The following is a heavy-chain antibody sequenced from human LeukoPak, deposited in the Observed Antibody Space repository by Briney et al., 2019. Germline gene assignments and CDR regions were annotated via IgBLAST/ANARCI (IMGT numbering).Heavy chain of an antibody. D-gene: IGHD6-19*01. J-gene: IGHJ6*02. V-gene: IGHV4-61*02. CDR2: IYTSGST. Sequence: PSQTLSLTCTVSGGSISSGSYYWSWIRQPAGKGLEWIGRIYTSGSTNYNPSLKSRVTISVDTSKNQFSLKLSSVAAADTAVYYCARDPRIAVAGIYGMDVWGQGTTVTVSS. CDR1: GGSISSGSYY. CDR3: ARDPRIAVAGIYGMDV.